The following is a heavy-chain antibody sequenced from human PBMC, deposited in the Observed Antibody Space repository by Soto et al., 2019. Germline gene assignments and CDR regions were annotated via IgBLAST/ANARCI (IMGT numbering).Heavy chain of an antibody. CDR3: ARAIVQRFKWFDP. J-gene: IGHJ5*02. V-gene: IGHV1-69*01. CDR1: ADTFNNYA. D-gene: IGHD1-26*01. CDR2: IIPFFGSP. Sequence: QVQLVPSGAEVKKPGSSVTVSCKASADTFNNYAIAWVRQAPGQGLEWMGGIIPFFGSPKYSQKFQNRVTITVEESTSTSYMNLTGLRSDDTAVYYCARAIVQRFKWFDPWGQGTLVTVSS.